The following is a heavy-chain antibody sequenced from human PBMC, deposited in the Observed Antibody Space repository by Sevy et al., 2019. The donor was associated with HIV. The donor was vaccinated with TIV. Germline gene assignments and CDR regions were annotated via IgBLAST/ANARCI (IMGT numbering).Heavy chain of an antibody. CDR3: VRDLRIAAAGETYYYYYGMDV. V-gene: IGHV1-18*01. D-gene: IGHD6-13*01. CDR2: ISAYNGNT. Sequence: ASVKVSCKASGYTFTSYGISWVRQAPGQGLEWMGWISAYNGNTNYAQKLQGRVTMTTDTSTSTAYMELRSLRSDDTAVYYCVRDLRIAAAGETYYYYYGMDVWGQGTTVTVSS. CDR1: GYTFTSYG. J-gene: IGHJ6*02.